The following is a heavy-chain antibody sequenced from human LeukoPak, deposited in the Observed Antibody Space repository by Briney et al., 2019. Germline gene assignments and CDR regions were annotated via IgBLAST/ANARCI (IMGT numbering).Heavy chain of an antibody. Sequence: GGSMRLSCVVSGFTFSTYVMHWVRQAPGKGLMWVSRISHDGTVTSYADSVRGRFTVSRDNAKNTLYLQMNRLGAEDTAVYYCTRDVNLNFFDVWGRGTLVTVSS. CDR2: ISHDGTVT. D-gene: IGHD3-9*01. CDR1: GFTFSTYV. J-gene: IGHJ2*01. V-gene: IGHV3-74*01. CDR3: TRDVNLNFFDV.